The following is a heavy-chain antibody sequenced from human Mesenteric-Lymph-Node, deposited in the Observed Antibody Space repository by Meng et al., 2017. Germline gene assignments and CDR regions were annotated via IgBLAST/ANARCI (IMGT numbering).Heavy chain of an antibody. J-gene: IGHJ4*02. V-gene: IGHV4-34*01. CDR1: GGSFSDCY. CDR3: ARGVDWAKSGNF. D-gene: IGHD3-9*01. Sequence: QLHLSHGGPGLLKPSKTLSLTCAVYGGSFSDCYLVCCRQPPAKELEWVGEINPSESTYYSRPLQSRVTITLNASKNQFSLTWSSMTAAVTAVYYCARGVDWAKSGNFWGQGTLVTVSS. CDR2: INPSEST.